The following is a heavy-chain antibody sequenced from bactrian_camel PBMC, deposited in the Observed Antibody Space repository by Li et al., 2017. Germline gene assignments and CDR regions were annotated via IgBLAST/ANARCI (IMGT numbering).Heavy chain of an antibody. Sequence: VQLVESGGGLVQPGGSLRLSCAASGFTFSTYYMSWVRQAPGNECELVSTISSDGSTYYPDSMKGRFTMARDGAKNTLYLQMNSLSPEDTAVYYCVQRAYGGSGLGEASWGQGTQVIVS. CDR3: VQRAYGGSGLGEAS. V-gene: IGHV3S67*01. D-gene: IGHD1*01. CDR2: ISSDGST. J-gene: IGHJ4*01. CDR1: GFTFSTYY.